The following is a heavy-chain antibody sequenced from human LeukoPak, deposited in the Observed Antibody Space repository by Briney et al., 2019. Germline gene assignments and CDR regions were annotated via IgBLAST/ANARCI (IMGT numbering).Heavy chain of an antibody. Sequence: GASVKISCKVSGYTFTDYYMHWVQQAPGKGLEWMGLVDPEDGETIYAEKFQGRVTITADTSTDTAYMELSSLRSEDTAVYYCAHPYYYDSSGYYYYYFDYWGQGTLVTVSS. V-gene: IGHV1-69-2*01. J-gene: IGHJ4*02. D-gene: IGHD3-22*01. CDR3: AHPYYYDSSGYYYYYFDY. CDR1: GYTFTDYY. CDR2: VDPEDGET.